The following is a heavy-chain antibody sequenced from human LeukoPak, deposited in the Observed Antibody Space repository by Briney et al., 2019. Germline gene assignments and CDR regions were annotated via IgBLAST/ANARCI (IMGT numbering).Heavy chain of an antibody. D-gene: IGHD5-18*01. CDR3: ARVPGYSYGNYYFDY. V-gene: IGHV1-46*01. CDR2: INPSGGST. Sequence: ASVKVSRKASGYTFTSYYMHWVRQAPGQGLEWMGLINPSGGSTIYAQKFQGRVTLTRDTSTSTVYMELSSLRSEDTAVYYCARVPGYSYGNYYFDYWGQGTLVTVSS. J-gene: IGHJ4*02. CDR1: GYTFTSYY.